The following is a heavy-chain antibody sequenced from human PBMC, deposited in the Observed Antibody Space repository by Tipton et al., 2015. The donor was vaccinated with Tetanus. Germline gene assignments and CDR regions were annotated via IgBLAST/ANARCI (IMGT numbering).Heavy chain of an antibody. D-gene: IGHD5-24*01. CDR2: IYPADSET. CDR1: GFLFSTYW. CDR3: ARLLDAYNSASI. Sequence: QLVQSGAEAKKPGDSLKISCKGSGFLFSTYWIGWVRQMPGKGLEWMGMIYPADSETRYSPSFRGQVTISADKSISTAYLQWSSLKASDTAMYYCARLLDAYNSASIWGQGTMVTVSS. V-gene: IGHV5-51*01. J-gene: IGHJ3*02.